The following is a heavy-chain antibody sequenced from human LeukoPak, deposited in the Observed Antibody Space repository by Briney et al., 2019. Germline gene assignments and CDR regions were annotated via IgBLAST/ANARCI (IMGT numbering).Heavy chain of an antibody. D-gene: IGHD6-19*01. CDR2: IYYSGNT. J-gene: IGHJ4*02. CDR3: ARLWYNSGWYGLDY. CDR1: GGSISSSGNY. V-gene: IGHV4-39*01. Sequence: PSETLSLTCTVSGGSISSSGNYWGWIRQPPGKGLEWIGSIYYSGNTYYNPSLKSRVTISVDTSKNLFSLKMSSVTAADTAVYYCARLWYNSGWYGLDYWGQGTLVTVSS.